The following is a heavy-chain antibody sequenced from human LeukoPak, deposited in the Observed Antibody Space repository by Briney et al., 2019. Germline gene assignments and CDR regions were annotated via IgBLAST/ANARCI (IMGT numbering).Heavy chain of an antibody. D-gene: IGHD3-22*01. CDR2: IHYSGST. V-gene: IGHV4-59*01. CDR1: DGSISSYY. J-gene: IGHJ4*02. CDR3: ARWGHFDTSGYFVVDY. Sequence: SETLSLTCTISDGSISSYYWNWIRQSPGQGLKWSGHIHYSGSTHYNPSLQSRVSISIDTSKKHFSLNLRSVTAVDTAVYYCARWGHFDTSGYFVVDYWGQGTLVTVSS.